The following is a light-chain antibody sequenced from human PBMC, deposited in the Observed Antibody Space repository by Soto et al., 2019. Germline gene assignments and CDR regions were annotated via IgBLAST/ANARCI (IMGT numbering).Light chain of an antibody. CDR3: QQYGNSLPYT. V-gene: IGKV3-20*01. CDR1: QRVSSY. Sequence: EIVLTQSPGTLSLSPGERATLSCRASQRVSSYLAWYKQKPGQAPRLLIYGASSRATGIPDKFSGSGSGTDFTLTISRLEPEDFAVYYCQQYGNSLPYTFCQGTKLEIK. J-gene: IGKJ2*01. CDR2: GAS.